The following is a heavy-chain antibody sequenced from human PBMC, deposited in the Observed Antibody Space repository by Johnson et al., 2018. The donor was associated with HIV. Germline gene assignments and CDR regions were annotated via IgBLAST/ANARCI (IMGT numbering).Heavy chain of an antibody. CDR3: AREDLYVL. J-gene: IGHJ3*01. Sequence: QMQLVESGGGVVQPGGSLRLSCAASGFTFSSYGMHWVRQAPGKGLEWMAVISDDGSNKYYAESVKGRFTISRDNSKNTLYLQMNSLRPEDRAVYYCAREDLYVLGGQGTMFTVSS. CDR1: GFTFSSYG. D-gene: IGHD2-8*01. V-gene: IGHV3-30*03. CDR2: ISDDGSNK.